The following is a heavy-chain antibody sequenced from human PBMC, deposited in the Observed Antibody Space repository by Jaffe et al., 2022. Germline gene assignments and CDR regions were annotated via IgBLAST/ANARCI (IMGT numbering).Heavy chain of an antibody. CDR1: GGSISSYY. Sequence: QVQLQESGPGLVKPSETLSLTCTVSGGSISSYYWSWIRQPPGKGLEWIGYIYYSGSTNYNPSLKSRVTISVDTSKNQFSLKLSSVTAADTAVYYCARYTVKSYFDYWGQGTLVTVSS. CDR3: ARYTVKSYFDY. CDR2: IYYSGST. J-gene: IGHJ4*02. D-gene: IGHD4-17*01. V-gene: IGHV4-59*01.